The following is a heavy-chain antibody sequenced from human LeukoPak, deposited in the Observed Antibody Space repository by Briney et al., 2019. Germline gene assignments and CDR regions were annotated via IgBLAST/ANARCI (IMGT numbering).Heavy chain of an antibody. CDR1: GFTFSNHW. Sequence: GGSLRLSCIASGFTFSNHWMSWVRQAPGKGLEWVANIKQDGSETYYLESVKGRFTISRDNARKSLFLHMNALRVEDTAVYYCARDWNYYGSGTSSGLDPWGQGTLVTVSS. CDR2: IKQDGSET. V-gene: IGHV3-7*01. D-gene: IGHD3-10*01. J-gene: IGHJ5*02. CDR3: ARDWNYYGSGTSSGLDP.